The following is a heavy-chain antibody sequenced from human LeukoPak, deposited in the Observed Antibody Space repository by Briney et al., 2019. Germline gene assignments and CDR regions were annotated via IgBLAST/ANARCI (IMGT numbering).Heavy chain of an antibody. D-gene: IGHD3-10*01. CDR1: GFSFGNFW. CDR3: ARDGRGGFDS. CDR2: IKQDGSEK. Sequence: GGSLRLSCATSGFSFGNFWMGWVRQAPGKGLEWVANIKQDGSEKEFVDSVKGRFTISRDNAKNSLYLQMNSLRADDTAVYYCARDGRGGFDSWGQGTLVTVSS. J-gene: IGHJ4*02. V-gene: IGHV3-7*01.